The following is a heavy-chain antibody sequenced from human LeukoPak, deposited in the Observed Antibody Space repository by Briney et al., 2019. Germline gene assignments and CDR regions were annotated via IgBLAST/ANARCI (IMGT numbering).Heavy chain of an antibody. CDR1: GYSISSGYY. Sequence: SETLSLTCTVSGYSISSGYYWGWIRQPPGKGLEWIGSIYHSGSTYYNPSLKSRVTISVDTSKNQFSLKLSSVTAADTAVYYCARADTAYGNSSSWYRWEYYYYYMDVWGKGTTVTISS. J-gene: IGHJ6*03. D-gene: IGHD6-13*01. V-gene: IGHV4-38-2*02. CDR3: ARADTAYGNSSSWYRWEYYYYYMDV. CDR2: IYHSGST.